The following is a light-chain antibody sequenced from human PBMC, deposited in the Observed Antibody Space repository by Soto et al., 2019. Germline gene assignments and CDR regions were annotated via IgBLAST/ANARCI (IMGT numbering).Light chain of an antibody. CDR1: QSVSSN. Sequence: IVMTQSPATLSVSPGERATLSCRASQSVSSNLAWYQQKPGQAPRLLIYGASTRATGIPARFSGSGSGTEFTLPISSLQSADFAVYYCQQYNNWPPYTFGPGTKVDIK. V-gene: IGKV3D-15*01. CDR3: QQYNNWPPYT. CDR2: GAS. J-gene: IGKJ3*01.